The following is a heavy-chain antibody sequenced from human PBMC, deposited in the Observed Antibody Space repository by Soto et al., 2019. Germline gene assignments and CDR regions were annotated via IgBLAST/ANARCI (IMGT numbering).Heavy chain of an antibody. J-gene: IGHJ4*02. D-gene: IGHD3-3*01. CDR1: GFTFSSYA. CDR2: ISYDGSNK. CDR3: ARDRYDFWSGFRFLFDY. Sequence: GGSLRLSCAASGFTFSSYAMHWVRQAPGKGLEWVAVISYDGSNKYYADSVKGRFTISRDTSKNTLYLQMNSLRAEDTAVYYCARDRYDFWSGFRFLFDYWGQGTLVTVSS. V-gene: IGHV3-30-3*01.